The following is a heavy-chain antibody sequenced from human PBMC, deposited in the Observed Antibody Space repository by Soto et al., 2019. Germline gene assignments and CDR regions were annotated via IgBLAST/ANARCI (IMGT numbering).Heavy chain of an antibody. J-gene: IGHJ6*02. Sequence: QVQLQESGPGLVKPSQTLSLTCTVSGGSISSGDYYWSWIRQPPGKGLEWIGYIYYSGSTYYNPSLKSRVTISVDTSKNQFSLKLSSVTAADTAVYYCGGLLLRGPYYYYYGMDVWGQGTTVTVSS. V-gene: IGHV4-30-4*01. CDR3: GGLLLRGPYYYYYGMDV. CDR2: IYYSGST. D-gene: IGHD3-22*01. CDR1: GGSISSGDYY.